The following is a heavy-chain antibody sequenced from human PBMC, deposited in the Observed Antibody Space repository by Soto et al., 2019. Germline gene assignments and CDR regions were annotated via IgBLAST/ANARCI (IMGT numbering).Heavy chain of an antibody. Sequence: QVQLQESGPGLVKPSQTLSLTCTVSGVSISSGGYYWGWIRQHPGKGLEWIGNIYYSGSTYSKPSLNGRCTMSVDTSNNQIFLRLTSVTAADTAVYYCVRGAWFGELALDSWGQGTLVTVSS. CDR1: GVSISSGGYY. CDR3: VRGAWFGELALDS. J-gene: IGHJ5*01. V-gene: IGHV4-30-4*08. CDR2: IYYSGST. D-gene: IGHD3-10*01.